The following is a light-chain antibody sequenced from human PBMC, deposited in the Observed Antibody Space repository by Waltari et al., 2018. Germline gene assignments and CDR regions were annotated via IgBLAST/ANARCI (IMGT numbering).Light chain of an antibody. V-gene: IGKV1-39*01. J-gene: IGKJ1*01. CDR3: QQSYSTPCT. CDR1: QSIGSY. Sequence: DIQMTQSPSSLSASVGDRVTITCRASQSIGSYLNWYQKKPGKAPKLLIFAASSLQSGVPSRFSGSGSGTVFTLPISSLQPEDFATFFCQQSYSTPCTFGQGTTVEIK. CDR2: AAS.